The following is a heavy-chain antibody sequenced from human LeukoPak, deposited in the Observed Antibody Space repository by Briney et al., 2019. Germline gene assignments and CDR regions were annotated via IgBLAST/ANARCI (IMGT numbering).Heavy chain of an antibody. CDR1: GFTFSSYS. V-gene: IGHV3-23*01. Sequence: GGSLRLSCAASGFTFSSYSMNWVRQAPGKGLEWVSAISGSGGSTYYADSVKGRFTISRDNSKNTLYLQMNSLRAEDTAVYYCAKMRDGYNFNWGQGTLVTVSS. J-gene: IGHJ4*02. CDR2: ISGSGGST. CDR3: AKMRDGYNFN. D-gene: IGHD5-24*01.